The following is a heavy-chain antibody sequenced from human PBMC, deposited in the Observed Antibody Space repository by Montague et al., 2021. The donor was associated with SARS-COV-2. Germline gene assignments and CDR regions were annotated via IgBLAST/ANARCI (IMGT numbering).Heavy chain of an antibody. CDR1: GGSISPYY. V-gene: IGHV4-59*01. CDR3: ARDRGRYFDSGSYNWLDS. J-gene: IGHJ5*01. Sequence: LSLTCTVSGGSISPYYWTWIRQPPGKGLEWIGYIYYTGNTKYKPSLKSRVTISVDTSKNQFSLNLKSVTAADTAVYYCARDRGRYFDSGSYNWLDSWGQGTLVTVSS. CDR2: IYYTGNT. D-gene: IGHD3-10*01.